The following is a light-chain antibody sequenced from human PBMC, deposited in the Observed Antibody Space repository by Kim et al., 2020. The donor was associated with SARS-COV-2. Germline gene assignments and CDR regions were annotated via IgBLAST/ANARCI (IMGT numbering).Light chain of an antibody. J-gene: IGKJ4*01. Sequence: LSPGERAPLSCRASQIIGNWLAWYQQKSGQAPRLVISDASTRATGVPARFSGSWSGTDFTLTISSLEPEDFAVYYCQQRRTWPLTFGGGTKVDIK. V-gene: IGKV3-11*01. CDR2: DAS. CDR3: QQRRTWPLT. CDR1: QIIGNW.